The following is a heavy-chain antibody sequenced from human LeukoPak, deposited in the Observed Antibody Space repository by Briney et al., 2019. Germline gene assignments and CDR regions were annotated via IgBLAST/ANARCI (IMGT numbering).Heavy chain of an antibody. CDR1: GGSISSYY. Sequence: SETLSLTCTVSGGSISSYYWSWIRQPAGKGLEWIGRIYTSGSTNYNPSLKSRVTISVDTSKNQFSLKLSSVTAADTAVYYCAREGGDGYNSDAFDIWGQGTMVTVSS. CDR2: IYTSGST. D-gene: IGHD5-24*01. V-gene: IGHV4-4*07. CDR3: AREGGDGYNSDAFDI. J-gene: IGHJ3*02.